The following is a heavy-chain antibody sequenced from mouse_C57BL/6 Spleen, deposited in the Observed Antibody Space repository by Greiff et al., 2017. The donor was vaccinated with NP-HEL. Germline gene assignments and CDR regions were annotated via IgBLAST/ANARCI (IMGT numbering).Heavy chain of an antibody. CDR2: ISSGSSTI. J-gene: IGHJ1*03. CDR3: ARRSSSDWYFDV. V-gene: IGHV5-17*01. D-gene: IGHD1-1*01. Sequence: EVKLEESGAGFVKPGGSLKLSCAASGFTFSDYGMHWVRQAPEKGLEWVAYISSGSSTIYYADTVKGRFTISRDNAKNTLFLQMTSLRSEDTAMYYCARRSSSDWYFDVWGTGTTVTVSS. CDR1: GFTFSDYG.